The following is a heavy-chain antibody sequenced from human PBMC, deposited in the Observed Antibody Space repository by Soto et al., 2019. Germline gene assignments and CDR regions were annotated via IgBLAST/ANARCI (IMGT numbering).Heavy chain of an antibody. J-gene: IGHJ4*02. Sequence: QVQLVESGGGVVQPGRSLRLSCAASGFIFSNYVMDWVRQAPGKGLEWVAFMSYDGTTKSYADSVKGRFTISRDNSQNTLYLQMNSLRPEDKGVYYCAREVLGSRYFDYWGQGTLVTVSS. V-gene: IGHV3-30-3*01. CDR1: GFIFSNYV. D-gene: IGHD3-10*01. CDR2: MSYDGTTK. CDR3: AREVLGSRYFDY.